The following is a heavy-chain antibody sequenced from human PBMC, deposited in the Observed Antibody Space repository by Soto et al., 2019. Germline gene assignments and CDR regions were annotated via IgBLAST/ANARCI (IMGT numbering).Heavy chain of an antibody. Sequence: SGGSLRLSCAASGFTFSSYWMSWVRQAPGKGLEWVANIKQDGSEKYYVDSVKGRFTISRDNAKNSLYLQMNSLRAEDTAVYYCAREYDGYKFWPDYWGQGTLVTVSS. CDR1: GFTFSSYW. V-gene: IGHV3-7*01. CDR3: AREYDGYKFWPDY. J-gene: IGHJ4*02. D-gene: IGHD5-12*01. CDR2: IKQDGSEK.